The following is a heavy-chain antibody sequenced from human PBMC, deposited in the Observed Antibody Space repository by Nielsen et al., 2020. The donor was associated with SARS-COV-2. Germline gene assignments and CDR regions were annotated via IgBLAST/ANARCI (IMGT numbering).Heavy chain of an antibody. D-gene: IGHD3-22*01. CDR3: AREYDSSGYRFDY. J-gene: IGHJ4*02. CDR1: GFTFSSYG. V-gene: IGHV3-33*01. CDR2: IWYDGSNK. Sequence: GESLKISCAASGFTFSSYGMHWVRQAPGKGLEWVAVIWYDGSNKYYADSVKGRFTISRDNSKNTLYLQMNSLRAEDTAVYYCAREYDSSGYRFDYWGQGTLVTVSS.